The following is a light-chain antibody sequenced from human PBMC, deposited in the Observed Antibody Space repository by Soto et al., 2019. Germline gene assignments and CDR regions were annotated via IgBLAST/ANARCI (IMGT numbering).Light chain of an antibody. CDR2: GAS. CDR1: QSVSSSY. Sequence: EIVLTQSPGTLSLSPGERATLSCRASQSVSSSYLAWYQQKPGQAPRLLIYGASSRATGIPDRFRGRGSGTDLSLTISRLEPEEVAVYYCQQILNAPYTFGQGTGLEIK. V-gene: IGKV3-20*01. CDR3: QQILNAPYT. J-gene: IGKJ2*01.